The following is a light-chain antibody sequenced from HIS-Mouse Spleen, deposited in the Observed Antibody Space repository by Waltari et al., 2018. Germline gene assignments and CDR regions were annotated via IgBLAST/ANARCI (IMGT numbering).Light chain of an antibody. J-gene: IGLJ3*02. Sequence: QAVLTQPSSLSASPGASASLTCTLRSGINVGTYRIYWYQQQQGSPPQYLLRYKSDSDKQQGSGVPSRFSGSKDASANAGILLISGLQSEDEADYYCMIWHSSAWVFGGGTKLTVL. CDR1: SGINVGTYR. CDR3: MIWHSSAWV. V-gene: IGLV5-45*03. CDR2: YKSDSDK.